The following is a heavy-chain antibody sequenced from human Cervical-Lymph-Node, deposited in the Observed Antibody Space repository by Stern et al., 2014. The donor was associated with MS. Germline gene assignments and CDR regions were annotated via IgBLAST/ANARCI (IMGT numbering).Heavy chain of an antibody. CDR2: ISSSSSTI. CDR3: ARDLAIFGVAWYGMDV. J-gene: IGHJ6*02. Sequence: EDQLVESGGGLVQPGGSLRLSCAASGFTFSSYSMNWVRQAPGKGLEWVSYISSSSSTIYYADSVKGRFTISRDNAKNSLYLQMNSLRAEDTAVYYCARDLAIFGVAWYGMDVWGQGTTVTVSS. CDR1: GFTFSSYS. V-gene: IGHV3-48*01. D-gene: IGHD3-3*01.